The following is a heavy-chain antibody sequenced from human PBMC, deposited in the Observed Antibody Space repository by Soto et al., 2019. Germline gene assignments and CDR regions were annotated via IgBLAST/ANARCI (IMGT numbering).Heavy chain of an antibody. V-gene: IGHV3-23*01. CDR2: IRGSGFKK. CDR1: GFICDNFG. Sequence: WESLVLSCAASGFICDNFGRRWVRQAPGKGLEWISSIRGSGFKKYYGESVKVRFTISRENSKSTVYLELNNLSAEDTAVYHCAQNQGVYLGQLAHAACFHXWGQGSVVTVSX. CDR3: AQNQGVYLGQLAHAACFHX. J-gene: IGHJ4*02. D-gene: IGHD1-1*01.